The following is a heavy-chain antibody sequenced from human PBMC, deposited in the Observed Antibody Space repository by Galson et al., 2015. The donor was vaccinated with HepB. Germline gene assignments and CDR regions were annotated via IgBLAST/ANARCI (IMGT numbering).Heavy chain of an antibody. CDR1: GFSFGGSA. D-gene: IGHD6-13*01. J-gene: IGHJ4*02. Sequence: SLRLSCAASGFSFGGSAIDWVRQGSGKGLEWVGRIRSKANDYATAYAASLKGRFTISRADSKNTAYLHMKSLKTEDTAVYYCTRLGDFSGYSSSWGQGTLVAVSS. CDR3: TRLGDFSGYSSS. CDR2: IRSKANDYAT. V-gene: IGHV3-73*01.